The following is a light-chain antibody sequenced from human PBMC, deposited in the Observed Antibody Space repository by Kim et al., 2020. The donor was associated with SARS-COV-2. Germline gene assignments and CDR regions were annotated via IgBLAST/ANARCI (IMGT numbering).Light chain of an antibody. Sequence: QSVLTQPPSASGTPGQRVTISCSGSGSNIGSNYVYWYQQLPGTAPKLLIYRNNQRPSGVPDRFSGSKSGTSASLAISGLRSEDEADYYCAAWDDSLSVLFGGGTQLTVL. CDR1: GSNIGSNY. CDR3: AAWDDSLSVL. CDR2: RNN. J-gene: IGLJ2*01. V-gene: IGLV1-47*01.